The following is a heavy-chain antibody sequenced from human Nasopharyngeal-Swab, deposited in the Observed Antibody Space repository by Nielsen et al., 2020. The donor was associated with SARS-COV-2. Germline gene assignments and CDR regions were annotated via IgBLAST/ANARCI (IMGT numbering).Heavy chain of an antibody. CDR2: RYYSGSV. CDR1: GDSITSNSYF. Sequence: SETLSLICTVSGDSITSNSYFWGWIRQSPGQGLEWIGNRYYSGSVYYNPSLKSRVTISLDTSKNQLSLHLTSVTAADTATYFCARGPPDYYDVSGYYAWGQGILVTVSS. CDR3: ARGPPDYYDVSGYYA. J-gene: IGHJ5*02. V-gene: IGHV4-39*07. D-gene: IGHD3-22*01.